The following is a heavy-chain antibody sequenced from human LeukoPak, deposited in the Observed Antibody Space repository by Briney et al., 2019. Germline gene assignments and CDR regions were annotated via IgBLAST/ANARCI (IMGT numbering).Heavy chain of an antibody. V-gene: IGHV4-39*07. J-gene: IGHJ4*02. CDR3: ARVTGYMIEDYFDY. CDR2: IYYSGST. Sequence: PSETLSLTCTVSGVSISNSSYYWGWIRQPPGKGLEWIGSIYYSGSTFYNPSLKSRVTISVDTSKNQFSLRLSSVTAADTAVYYCARVTGYMIEDYFDYWGQGTLVTVSS. D-gene: IGHD3-22*01. CDR1: GVSISNSSYY.